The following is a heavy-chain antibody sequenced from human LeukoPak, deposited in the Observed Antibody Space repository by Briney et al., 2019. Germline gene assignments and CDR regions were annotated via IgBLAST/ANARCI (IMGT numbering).Heavy chain of an antibody. Sequence: GESLRLSCAASGFTFSGHAMSWVRQAPGKGLKWLSTITGGAENTYYADSVEGRFTISRDNSKNTVYLQMNSLRAEDTAVYYCAKVLSGSQDYWGQGTLVTVFS. V-gene: IGHV3-23*01. J-gene: IGHJ4*02. CDR2: ITGGAENT. CDR3: AKVLSGSQDY. CDR1: GFTFSGHA. D-gene: IGHD1-26*01.